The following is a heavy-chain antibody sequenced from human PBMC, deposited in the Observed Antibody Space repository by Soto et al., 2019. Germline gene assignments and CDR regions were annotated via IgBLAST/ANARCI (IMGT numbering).Heavy chain of an antibody. J-gene: IGHJ4*02. CDR1: GFTFSSYW. V-gene: IGHV3-7*01. D-gene: IGHD3-3*01. CDR2: IKQDGSEK. Sequence: GGSLRLSCAASGFTFSSYWMSWVRQAPGKGLEWVANIKQDGSEKYYVDSVKGRFTISRDNAKNSLYLQMNSLRAEDTAVYYCARDRGDFWTQYYFDYWGQGTLVTVSS. CDR3: ARDRGDFWTQYYFDY.